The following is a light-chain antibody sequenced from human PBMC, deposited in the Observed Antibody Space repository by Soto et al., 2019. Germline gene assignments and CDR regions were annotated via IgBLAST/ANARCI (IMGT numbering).Light chain of an antibody. J-gene: IGKJ1*01. CDR3: QQYGSSPQGT. Sequence: EIVMTQSPATLSVTPGERATLSCRASQSVSSNLAWYQEKPGQAPRLLIYGASSMATGIPDRLSGSGSGTDFTLTISRLEHEDFAVYYCQQYGSSPQGTFGQGTMVDIK. V-gene: IGKV3-20*01. CDR2: GAS. CDR1: QSVSSN.